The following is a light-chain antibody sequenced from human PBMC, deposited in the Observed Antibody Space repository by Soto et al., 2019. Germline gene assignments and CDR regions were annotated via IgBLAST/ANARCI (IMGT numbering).Light chain of an antibody. CDR1: NSNIGAGYD. J-gene: IGLJ2*01. CDR3: QSYDSSLSGPVL. CDR2: GDT. Sequence: QSVLTQPPSVYGAPGQRVTISCTGSNSNIGAGYDVNWYQHLPGTAPKLLIYGDTIRPSGVPDRFSGSKSATSASLAIAGLQVEDEGDYYCQSYDSSLSGPVLFGGGTKVTVL. V-gene: IGLV1-40*01.